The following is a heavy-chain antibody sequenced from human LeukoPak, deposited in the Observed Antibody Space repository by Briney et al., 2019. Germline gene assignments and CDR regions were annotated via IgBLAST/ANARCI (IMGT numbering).Heavy chain of an antibody. D-gene: IGHD1-26*01. Sequence: SETLSLTCTVSGGSISSYYWSWIRQPPGKGLEWIGYIYYSGSTNYNPFLKSRVTISLDTSKNQFSLKLSSVTAADTAVYYCASLRERSYYARGFDYWGQGTLVTVSS. CDR2: IYYSGST. J-gene: IGHJ4*02. V-gene: IGHV4-59*08. CDR1: GGSISSYY. CDR3: ASLRERSYYARGFDY.